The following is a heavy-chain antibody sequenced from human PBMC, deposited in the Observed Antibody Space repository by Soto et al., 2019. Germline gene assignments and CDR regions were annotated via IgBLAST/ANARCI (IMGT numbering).Heavy chain of an antibody. CDR1: GFSFISYS. J-gene: IGHJ6*03. CDR2: INEDSSYI. D-gene: IGHD3-3*01. V-gene: IGHV3-21*02. Sequence: EVQLVESGGGLVKPGGSLRPSCAASGFSFISYSMNWVRQAPGKGLEWVSSINEDSSYIYYAHSLRGRFTISRDNAKDSLYLQMNSLRAEDTAVYYCVRDFGWYFRSGYMDVWGDGATVTVSS. CDR3: VRDFGWYFRSGYMDV.